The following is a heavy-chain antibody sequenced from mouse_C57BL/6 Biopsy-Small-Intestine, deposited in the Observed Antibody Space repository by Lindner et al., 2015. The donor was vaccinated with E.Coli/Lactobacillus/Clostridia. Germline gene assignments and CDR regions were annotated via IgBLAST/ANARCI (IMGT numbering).Heavy chain of an antibody. J-gene: IGHJ2*01. CDR3: VRDDNRYCGGARCDYYFDY. D-gene: IGHD1-1*02. V-gene: IGHV1S126*01. Sequence: SVKVSCKAAGYTFANYGISWVRQAPGQGLEWMGWIGAYNGNTNYAPDLQDRVTVTADTSTSTAYMELRSLRSDDTAVYYCVRDDNRYCGGARCDYYFDYWGQGTLVTVSS. CDR1: GYTFANYG. CDR2: IGAYNGNT.